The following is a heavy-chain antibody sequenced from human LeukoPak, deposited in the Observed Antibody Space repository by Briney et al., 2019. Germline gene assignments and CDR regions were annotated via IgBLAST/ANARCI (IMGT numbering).Heavy chain of an antibody. Sequence: ASVKVSCKASGHTFISYDINWVRQATGQGLEWMAYMNPNSGKTGYAQTFQGRVTITWNTSINTAYMELSSLRSDDTALYYCAREGFDVWGQGTVVTVSP. J-gene: IGHJ3*01. V-gene: IGHV1-8*03. CDR3: AREGFDV. CDR1: GHTFISYD. CDR2: MNPNSGKT.